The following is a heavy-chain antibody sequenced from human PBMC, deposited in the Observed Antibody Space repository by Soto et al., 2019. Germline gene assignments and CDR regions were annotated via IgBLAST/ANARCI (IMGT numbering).Heavy chain of an antibody. CDR2: ISWNSGSI. V-gene: IGHV3-9*01. CDR1: GFTFDDYA. Sequence: GGSLRLSCAASGFTFDDYAMHWVRQAPGKGLEWVSGISWNSGSIGYADSVKGRFTISRDNAKNSLYLQMNSLRAEDTALYYCAKDRGYGDYGGGFDYWGQGTLVTVSS. J-gene: IGHJ4*02. CDR3: AKDRGYGDYGGGFDY. D-gene: IGHD4-17*01.